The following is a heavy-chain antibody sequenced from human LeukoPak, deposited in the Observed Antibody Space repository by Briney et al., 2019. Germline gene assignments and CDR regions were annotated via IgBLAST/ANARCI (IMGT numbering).Heavy chain of an antibody. CDR1: GGSISSSSYY. V-gene: IGHV4-39*07. D-gene: IGHD3-22*01. Sequence: SETLSLTCTVSGGSISSSSYYWGWIRQPPGKGLEWIGNIYYSGSTYYNPSLKSRVTISVDTSKNQFSLKLSSVTAADTAVYYCASASGSLGYWGQGTLVTVSS. CDR2: IYYSGST. CDR3: ASASGSLGY. J-gene: IGHJ4*02.